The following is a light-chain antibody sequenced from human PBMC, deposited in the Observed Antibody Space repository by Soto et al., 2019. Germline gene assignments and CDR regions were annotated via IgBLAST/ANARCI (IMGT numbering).Light chain of an antibody. Sequence: IRMTPSSSSLFASVGHRVTIHCLASQGINSFLAWYQQKPGKAPKLLIYAASTLQSGVPSRFSGSGSGTEFTLTISSLQPDDFATYYCQQYNSYPWTFGQGTKVDI. J-gene: IGKJ1*01. CDR2: AAS. V-gene: IGKV1-9*01. CDR1: QGINSF. CDR3: QQYNSYPWT.